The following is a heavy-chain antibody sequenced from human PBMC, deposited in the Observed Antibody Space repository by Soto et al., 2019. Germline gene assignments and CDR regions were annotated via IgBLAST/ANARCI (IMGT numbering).Heavy chain of an antibody. CDR3: AKSIGVTIQAYGMDV. CDR2: ISGSSVGT. D-gene: IGHD2-8*01. Sequence: LSCAASGFTFSDYAMNWVRQAPGQGLEWVSGISGSSVGTYYADSVKGRFTISRDNSKNTLSLQMNSLRAEDTAVYYCAKSIGVTIQAYGMDVWGQGXTVTVSS. CDR1: GFTFSDYA. J-gene: IGHJ6*02. V-gene: IGHV3-23*01.